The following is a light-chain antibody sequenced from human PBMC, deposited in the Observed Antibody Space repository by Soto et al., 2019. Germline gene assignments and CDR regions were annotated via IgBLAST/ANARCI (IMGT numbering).Light chain of an antibody. J-gene: IGLJ2*01. CDR2: EVN. Sequence: QSALTQPASVSGSPGQSITISCTGTSSNVGSYKLVSWYQQHPGKAPKLMIFEVNKRPSGVSNRFSGSKSGNTASLTITGLQPEDEASYYCTSYTITHIPVIFGGGTQLTVL. CDR1: SSNVGSYKL. V-gene: IGLV2-14*02. CDR3: TSYTITHIPVI.